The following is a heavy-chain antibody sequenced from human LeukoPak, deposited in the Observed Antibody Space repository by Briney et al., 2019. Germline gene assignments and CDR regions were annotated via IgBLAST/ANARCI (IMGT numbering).Heavy chain of an antibody. CDR3: ARDAGGYSYGYSWFDP. CDR2: ISSSSSYI. CDR1: GFTFNRYT. D-gene: IGHD5-18*01. V-gene: IGHV3-21*01. J-gene: IGHJ5*02. Sequence: GGSLRLSCEASGFTFNRYTIHWVRQAPGKGLEWVSSISSSSSYIYYADSVKGRFTISRDNAKNSLYLQMNSLRAEDTAVYYCARDAGGYSYGYSWFDPWGQGTLVTVSS.